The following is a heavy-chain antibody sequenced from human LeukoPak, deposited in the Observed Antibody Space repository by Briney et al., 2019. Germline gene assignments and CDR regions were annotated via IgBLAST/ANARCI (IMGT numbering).Heavy chain of an antibody. J-gene: IGHJ4*02. CDR1: GGSFSGYY. CDR3: AMEVPREGYYDSSGFSH. V-gene: IGHV4-34*01. D-gene: IGHD3-22*01. Sequence: PSETLSLTCAVYGGSFSGYYWSWIRQPPGKGLEWIGEINHSGGTNYNPSLKSRVTISVDTSKNQFSLKLSSVTAADTAVYYCAMEVPREGYYDSSGFSHWGQGTLVTVSS. CDR2: INHSGGT.